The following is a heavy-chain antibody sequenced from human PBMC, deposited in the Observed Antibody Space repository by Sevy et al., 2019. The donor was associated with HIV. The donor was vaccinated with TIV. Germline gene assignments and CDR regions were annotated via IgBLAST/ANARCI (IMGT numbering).Heavy chain of an antibody. D-gene: IGHD3-10*01. CDR3: ACGTGGHYYYYDLDV. CDR2: IYYSGST. J-gene: IGHJ6*03. CDR1: GGSISSHY. Sequence: SETLSLTCTVSGGSISSHYWSWVRQPPGKGLEWIGYIYYSGSTNSNPSLQSRVTISVATAKNQFSLKLSSVTAADTAMDYCACGTGGHYYYYDLDVWGTGTTVTVFS. V-gene: IGHV4-59*11.